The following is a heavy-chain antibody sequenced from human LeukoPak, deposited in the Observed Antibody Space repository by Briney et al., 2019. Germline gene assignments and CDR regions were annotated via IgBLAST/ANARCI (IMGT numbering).Heavy chain of an antibody. J-gene: IGHJ4*02. Sequence: SGGSLRLSCAASGFTFSSYSMNWVRQAPGKGLEWVSYISSSSSTIYYADSVKGRFTISRDNAKNSLYLQMNSLRAEDTAVYYCARDMPEFDFLFDYWGQGTLFTVSS. CDR2: ISSSSSTI. CDR3: ARDMPEFDFLFDY. CDR1: GFTFSSYS. D-gene: IGHD3-9*01. V-gene: IGHV3-48*04.